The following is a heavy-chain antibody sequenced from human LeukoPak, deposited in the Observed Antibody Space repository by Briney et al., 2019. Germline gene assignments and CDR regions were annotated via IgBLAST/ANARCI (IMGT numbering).Heavy chain of an antibody. D-gene: IGHD3-16*01. J-gene: IGHJ4*02. CDR1: GFTFSSYA. CDR3: TKGPKFVGATFDF. V-gene: IGHV3-23*01. CDR2: ISGSGGST. Sequence: PGGSLRLSCAASGFTFSSYAMSWVRQAPGKGLEWVSAISGSGGSTYYADSVKGRFTISRDNAKNSLFSEMKSLRVEDTALYYCTKGPKFVGATFDFWGQGALVTVSS.